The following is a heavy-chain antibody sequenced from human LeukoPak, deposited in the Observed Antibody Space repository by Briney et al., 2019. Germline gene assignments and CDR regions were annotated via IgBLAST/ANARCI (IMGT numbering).Heavy chain of an antibody. V-gene: IGHV1-2*02. CDR3: AIRAREYSHDAFDI. D-gene: IGHD5-18*01. Sequence: ASVKVSCKASGYTFTDYYMHWVRQAPGQGLEWMGWINPNSRGTDSAQKFQGRFSMTRDTSISTAYMELSRLRSDDTAVYYCAIRAREYSHDAFDIWGQGTMVTVSS. CDR1: GYTFTDYY. CDR2: INPNSRGT. J-gene: IGHJ3*02.